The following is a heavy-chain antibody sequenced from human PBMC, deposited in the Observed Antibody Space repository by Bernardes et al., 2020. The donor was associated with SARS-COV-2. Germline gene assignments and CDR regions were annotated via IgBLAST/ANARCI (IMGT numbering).Heavy chain of an antibody. CDR2: VYHSGST. CDR3: ATYDRTNGYKIDFWGIWYFDL. V-gene: IGHV4-59*01. D-gene: IGHD1-1*01. CDR1: GGSISFYY. J-gene: IGHJ2*01. Sequence: SETLSLTCTVSGGSISFYYWSWIRQPPGKGLEWIGYVYHSGSTNYNPSLKSRVTISMDTSRNQFSLKLTSVTAADTAIYYCATYDRTNGYKIDFWGIWYFDLWGRGTLVTVSS.